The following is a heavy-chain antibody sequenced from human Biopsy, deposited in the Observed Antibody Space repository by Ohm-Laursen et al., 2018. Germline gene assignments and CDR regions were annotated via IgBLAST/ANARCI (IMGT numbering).Heavy chain of an antibody. CDR1: GYTFTSYG. V-gene: IGHV1-18*01. D-gene: IGHD3-16*02. CDR2: IRPLNGDT. J-gene: IGHJ4*02. CDR3: ARGEVTFGELIVSLDS. Sequence: VKISCKASGYTFTSYGISWVRQAPGQGLEWMGWIRPLNGDTKYGQKFQDRVTMPTDTSTSTVYMELTSLRSDDTAVYYCARGEVTFGELIVSLDSWGQGTLVTVSS.